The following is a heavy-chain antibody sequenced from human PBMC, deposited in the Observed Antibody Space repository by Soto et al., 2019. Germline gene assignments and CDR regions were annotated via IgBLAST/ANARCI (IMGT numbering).Heavy chain of an antibody. Sequence: SGGSLRLSCAASGFTFSNYCMRWVRQAPGKGLEWVAGISYDGSNKYYADSVKGRFTISRDNSKNTLYLQMNSLRAEDTAVYYCARGGGTLVPHWYFDLWGRGTLVTVSS. CDR3: ARGGGTLVPHWYFDL. D-gene: IGHD3-3*01. V-gene: IGHV3-30-3*01. J-gene: IGHJ2*01. CDR2: ISYDGSNK. CDR1: GFTFSNYC.